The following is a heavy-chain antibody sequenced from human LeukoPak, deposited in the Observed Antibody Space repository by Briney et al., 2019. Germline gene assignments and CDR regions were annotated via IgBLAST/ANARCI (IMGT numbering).Heavy chain of an antibody. CDR1: GFSLTIGYF. CDR3: ARLYYYSWNWFDP. Sequence: SETLSLTCNVSGFSLTIGYFWGWIRQPPGKGLEWIGEINHSGSTNYNPSLKSRVTISVDTSKNQFSLKLSSVTAADTAVYYCARLYYYSWNWFDPWGQGTLVTVSS. D-gene: IGHD3-3*01. V-gene: IGHV4-38-2*02. J-gene: IGHJ5*02. CDR2: INHSGST.